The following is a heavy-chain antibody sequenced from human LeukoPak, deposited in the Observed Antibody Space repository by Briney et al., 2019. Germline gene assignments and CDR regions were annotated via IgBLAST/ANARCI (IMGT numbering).Heavy chain of an antibody. V-gene: IGHV3-21*01. Sequence: GGSLRLSCAASGFTFSSYSMSWVRQAPGKGLEWVSSISSSSSYIYYADSVKGRFTISRDNAKNSLYLQMNSLRAEDTAVYYCARDLFSSTGNYWGQGTLVTVSS. CDR3: ARDLFSSTGNY. J-gene: IGHJ4*02. D-gene: IGHD1-1*01. CDR2: ISSSSSYI. CDR1: GFTFSSYS.